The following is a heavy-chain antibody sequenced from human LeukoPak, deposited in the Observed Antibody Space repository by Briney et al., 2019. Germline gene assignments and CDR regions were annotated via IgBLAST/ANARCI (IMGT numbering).Heavy chain of an antibody. CDR3: ARGRGGYSSSWLDY. V-gene: IGHV3-7*01. CDR1: GFTFSSYA. CDR2: IKQDGSEK. J-gene: IGHJ4*02. Sequence: HPGGSLRLSCAASGFTFSSYAMSWVRQAPGKGLEWVANIKQDGSEKYYVDSVKGRFTISRNNAKNSLYLQMNSLRAEDTAVYYCARGRGGYSSSWLDYWGQGTLVTVSS. D-gene: IGHD6-13*01.